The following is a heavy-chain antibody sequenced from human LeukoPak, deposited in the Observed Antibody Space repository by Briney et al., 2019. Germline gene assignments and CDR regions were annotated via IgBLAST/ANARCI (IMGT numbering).Heavy chain of an antibody. D-gene: IGHD6-19*01. J-gene: IGHJ1*01. V-gene: IGHV4-4*07. CDR3: AKEQWLGQYFQH. CDR1: GGSISSYH. CDR2: IYTSGST. Sequence: PSETLSLTCTVSGGSISSYHWSWIRQPAGKGLEWIGRIYTSGSTNYNPSLKSRVTMSVDTSKNQFSLKLSSVTAADTAVYYCAKEQWLGQYFQHWGQGTLVTVSS.